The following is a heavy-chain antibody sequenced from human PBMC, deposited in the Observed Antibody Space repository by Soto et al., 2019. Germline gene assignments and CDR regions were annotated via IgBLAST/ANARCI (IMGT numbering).Heavy chain of an antibody. D-gene: IGHD1-26*01. CDR3: ASFSGSYNRGLDY. CDR2: SRNKANSYST. J-gene: IGHJ4*02. Sequence: EVQLVESGGGLVQPGGSLRLSCAASGFTFSDHYMDWVRQAPGKGLEWVGRSRNKANSYSTEYAASVKGRFTISRDDSKNSLYLQMKSLKPGDTAVYYCASFSGSYNRGLDYWGQGTLVTVSS. CDR1: GFTFSDHY. V-gene: IGHV3-72*01.